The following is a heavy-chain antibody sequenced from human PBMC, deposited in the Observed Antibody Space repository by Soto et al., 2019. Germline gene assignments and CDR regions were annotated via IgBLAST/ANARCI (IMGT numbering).Heavy chain of an antibody. J-gene: IGHJ6*02. CDR1: GYTFSTYD. Sequence: QVQLVQSGAEVKKPGASVKVSCKASGYTFSTYDINWVRQAPGQGLEWMGWMNPNNGDTGYAQKFLGRVTMTRDSSISTVYMELSSLSSEDTAVYYCARVNYYGSGSYEDFFYYYGLDVWGQGTTVTVSS. CDR3: ARVNYYGSGSYEDFFYYYGLDV. D-gene: IGHD3-10*01. V-gene: IGHV1-8*01. CDR2: MNPNNGDT.